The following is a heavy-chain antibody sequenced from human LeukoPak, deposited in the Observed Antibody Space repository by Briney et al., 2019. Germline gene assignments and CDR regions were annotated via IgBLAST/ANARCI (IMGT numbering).Heavy chain of an antibody. CDR3: ARGRYSGTTYYFDY. Sequence: PGGSLRLSCAASGFTFSSYSMHWVRQAPGKALEWVSSISSSSSYIYYADSVKGRFTIYRDNAKNSLYLQMNSLRAEDTAMYYCARGRYSGTTYYFDYWGQGTLVTVSS. CDR2: ISSSSSYI. V-gene: IGHV3-21*04. J-gene: IGHJ4*02. D-gene: IGHD5-12*01. CDR1: GFTFSSYS.